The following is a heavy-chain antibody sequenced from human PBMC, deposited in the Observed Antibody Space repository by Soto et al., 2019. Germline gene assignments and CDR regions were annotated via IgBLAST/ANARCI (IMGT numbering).Heavy chain of an antibody. CDR2: ISSTSSFR. D-gene: IGHD3-3*01. CDR1: GFTFKKYV. CDR3: ARGGESNTISGEGLEYSDT. J-gene: IGHJ4*02. Sequence: GGSLRLSCEPSGFTFKKYVCVWVRQAPGKGLEWVSFISSTSSFRYFSDSVKGRFSMSRENSRSTVYLHMSGLSAGDSGMYYCARGGESNTISGEGLEYSDTWGQGTLVTVSS. V-gene: IGHV3-21*06.